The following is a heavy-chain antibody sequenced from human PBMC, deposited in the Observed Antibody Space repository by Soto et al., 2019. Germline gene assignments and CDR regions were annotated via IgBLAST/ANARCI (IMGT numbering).Heavy chain of an antibody. CDR3: AKDRTMARGIRAFDI. CDR2: ISGSGGMT. V-gene: IGHV3-23*01. D-gene: IGHD3-10*01. J-gene: IGHJ3*02. CDR1: GFAFGNYP. Sequence: EAQLLQSGGGLVSPGGSLRLSCVASGFAFGNYPMAWVRQTPGKGLQWISTISGSGGMTDYEDSVRGRFTVSIDHSKDTVHLQMTSLRADDTAVYYCAKDRTMARGIRAFDIWGQGTTVTISS.